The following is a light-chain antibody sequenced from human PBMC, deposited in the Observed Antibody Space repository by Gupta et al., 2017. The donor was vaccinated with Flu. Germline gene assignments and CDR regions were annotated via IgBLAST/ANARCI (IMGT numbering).Light chain of an antibody. CDR2: KAS. J-gene: IGKJ2*03. Sequence: DIQMTQSPSTLSASVGDRVTITCRASQSIGNWLAWYQQKPGKAPTLLIYKASSLESGVPSRFSGSGSGTEFTLTITRLQPDVFATYYCQQYNSYSRSFGQGTKLEIK. V-gene: IGKV1-5*03. CDR3: QQYNSYSRS. CDR1: QSIGNW.